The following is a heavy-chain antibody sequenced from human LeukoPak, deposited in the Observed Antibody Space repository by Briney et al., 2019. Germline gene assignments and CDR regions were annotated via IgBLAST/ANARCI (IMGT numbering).Heavy chain of an antibody. J-gene: IGHJ4*02. CDR1: GYTFTGYY. CDR2: INPNSGGT. Sequence: ASVKVSCKSSGYTFTGYYMNWVRQAPGQGLELMGWINPNSGGTNYAQKFQGRVTMTRDTSISTAYMELSRLRSDDTAVYYCARAPWWLHGFDYWGQGTLVTVSS. CDR3: ARAPWWLHGFDY. D-gene: IGHD5-12*01. V-gene: IGHV1-2*02.